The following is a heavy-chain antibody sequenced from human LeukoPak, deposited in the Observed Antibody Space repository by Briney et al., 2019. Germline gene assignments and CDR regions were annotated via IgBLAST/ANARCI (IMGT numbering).Heavy chain of an antibody. D-gene: IGHD3-3*01. CDR2: IIPIYGTA. V-gene: IGHV1-69*05. J-gene: IGHJ6*03. CDR3: ARDVGLDNDFWSGDMDV. CDR1: GYTFTGYY. Sequence: ASVKVSCKASGYTFTGYYMHWVRQAPGQGLEWMGKIIPIYGTANYAQKFQGRATVTTDESTSTVYMELSSLRSEDTAVYYCARDVGLDNDFWSGDMDVWGKGTTVIVSS.